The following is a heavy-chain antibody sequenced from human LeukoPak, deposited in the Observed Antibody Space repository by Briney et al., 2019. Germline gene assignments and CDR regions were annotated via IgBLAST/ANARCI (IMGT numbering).Heavy chain of an antibody. Sequence: PSQTLSLTCTVSGGSTTSGGYYWSYIRQHPGKGLEWIGYIYYTGNTDYNPSLKSRVTISVDTSKNQFSLKLSSVSAADTAVYYCAGHSNTWFLFDYWGQGTLVTVSS. J-gene: IGHJ4*02. D-gene: IGHD6-13*01. CDR2: IYYTGNT. CDR3: AGHSNTWFLFDY. V-gene: IGHV4-31*03. CDR1: GGSTTSGGYY.